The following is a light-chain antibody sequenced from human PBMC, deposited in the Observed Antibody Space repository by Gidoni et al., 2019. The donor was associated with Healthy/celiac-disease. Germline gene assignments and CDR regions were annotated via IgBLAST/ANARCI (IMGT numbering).Light chain of an antibody. CDR3: EMWDGRTHV. V-gene: IGLV4-60*03. J-gene: IGLJ1*01. Sequence: QPVLTQSSSASASLVSSVKLTCTLNSGHRGSISTWHQQQPGKAPRYLMKVEGSGDYNKGSGVPDRFSGSSSGADRSLTISNLQSEDEADYYCEMWDGRTHVFGSGTKVTVL. CDR1: SGHRGSI. CDR2: VEGSGDY.